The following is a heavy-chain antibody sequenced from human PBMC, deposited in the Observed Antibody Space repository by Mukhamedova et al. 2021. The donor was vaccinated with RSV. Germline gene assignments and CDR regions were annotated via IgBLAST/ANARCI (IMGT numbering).Heavy chain of an antibody. Sequence: GFTFSSYAMRGGRQAPGKGLEWVSAISGSGGSTYYAEGGKGRGTISRDKGKKMLDWQMNSRREDDTAVYYCAKDRAGYYYYMDVWG. CDR3: AKDRAGYYYYMDV. V-gene: IGHV3-23*01. D-gene: IGHD3-10*01. CDR2: ISGSGGST. CDR1: GFTFSSYA. J-gene: IGHJ6*03.